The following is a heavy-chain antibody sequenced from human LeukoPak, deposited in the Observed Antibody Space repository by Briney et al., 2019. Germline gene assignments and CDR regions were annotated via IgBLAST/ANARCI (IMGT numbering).Heavy chain of an antibody. CDR1: GDSISGTTYY. CDR3: ARLNYGDYGNFDY. CDR2: IYYSGST. Sequence: SETLSLTCTVSGDSISGTTYYWGWIRQPPGKGLEYIGIIYYSGSTFYNPSLKSRVTIPVDTSKKQFSLKVSSVTAADTAVYYCARLNYGDYGNFDYWGQGTLVTVSS. V-gene: IGHV4-39*01. D-gene: IGHD4-17*01. J-gene: IGHJ4*02.